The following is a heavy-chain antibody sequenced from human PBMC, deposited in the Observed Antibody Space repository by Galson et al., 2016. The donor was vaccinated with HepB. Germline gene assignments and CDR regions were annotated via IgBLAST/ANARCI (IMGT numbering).Heavy chain of an antibody. CDR1: EFAFSSYA. D-gene: IGHD5-18*01. CDR3: AKGLQVDKAMVGAY. J-gene: IGHJ4*02. CDR2: ISGGGDIT. V-gene: IGHV3-23*01. Sequence: SLRLSCAAAEFAFSSYAMSWVRQAPGKGLEWVSTISGGGDITYYADSVKGRFTISRDNSKSTLYLQMNTLRADDTAVYYCAKGLQVDKAMVGAYWGQGTLVTVSS.